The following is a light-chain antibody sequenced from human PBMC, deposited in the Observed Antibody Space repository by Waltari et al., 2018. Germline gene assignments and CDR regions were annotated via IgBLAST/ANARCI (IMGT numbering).Light chain of an antibody. CDR3: QQTNSFPRT. CDR1: QGIDNW. J-gene: IGKJ1*01. Sequence: DIQMTQSPSFVSASVGDRVTITCRASQGIDNWLAWYQQKPGKAPKFLIYSASSLQSWVPSRFVGSGSGTDFILTISRLQPEDFATYYCQQTNSFPRTFGQGTKVAIK. V-gene: IGKV1-12*01. CDR2: SAS.